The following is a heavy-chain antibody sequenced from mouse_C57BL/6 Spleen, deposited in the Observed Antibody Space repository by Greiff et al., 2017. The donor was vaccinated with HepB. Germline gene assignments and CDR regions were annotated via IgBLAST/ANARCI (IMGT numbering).Heavy chain of an antibody. CDR1: GYTFTSYW. D-gene: IGHD2-2*01. CDR3: ARWLSYSFDY. J-gene: IGHJ2*01. Sequence: VQLQQPGAELVRPGSSVKLSCKASGYTFTSYWMDWVKQRPGKGLEWIGNIYPSDSETHYNQKFKDKATLTVDKSSSTAYLQLSSLPSKDSAVYYCARWLSYSFDYWGQGTTLTVSS. CDR2: IYPSDSET. V-gene: IGHV1-61*01.